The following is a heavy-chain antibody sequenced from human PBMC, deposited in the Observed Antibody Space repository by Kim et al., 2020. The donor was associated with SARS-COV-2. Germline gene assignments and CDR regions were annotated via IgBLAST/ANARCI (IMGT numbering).Heavy chain of an antibody. Sequence: SETLSLTCSVSGGSVYRGSYYWSWIRQPPGKGLEWIGHIYYSGSTNYNPYFKSRVTISVDRSKNQFSLNLRSVTAADTAMYYCARDGEGYYSRPFEYWGQGTLVTVPS. J-gene: IGHJ4*02. D-gene: IGHD2-15*01. V-gene: IGHV4-61*01. CDR2: IYYSGST. CDR3: ARDGEGYYSRPFEY. CDR1: GGSVYRGSYY.